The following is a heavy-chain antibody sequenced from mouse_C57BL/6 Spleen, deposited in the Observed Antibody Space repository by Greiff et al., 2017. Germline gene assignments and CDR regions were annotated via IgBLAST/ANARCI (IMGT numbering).Heavy chain of an antibody. CDR2: IDPSDSYT. D-gene: IGHD1-1*01. CDR1: GYTFTSYW. V-gene: IGHV1-69*01. J-gene: IGHJ3*01. Sequence: QVQLQQPGAELVMPGASVKLSCKASGYTFTSYWMHWVKQRPGQGLEWIGEIDPSDSYTNYNQKFKGKSTLTVDKSSSTAYMQLSSLTSEDSAVYYCACYYGSSSAWFAYLGQGTLVTVSA. CDR3: ACYYGSSSAWFAY.